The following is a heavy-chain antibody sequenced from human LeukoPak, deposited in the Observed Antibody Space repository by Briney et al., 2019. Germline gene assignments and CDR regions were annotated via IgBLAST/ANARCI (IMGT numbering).Heavy chain of an antibody. V-gene: IGHV1-46*01. D-gene: IGHD3-10*01. CDR3: ARVSSGTRDAFDI. CDR2: INPSGGST. Sequence: GASVTVSCKASGYTFTTYYMHWVRQAPGQGLEWMGIINPSGGSTSYAQKFQGRVTMTRDMSTSTVYMELNSLRSEDTAVYYCARVSSGTRDAFDIWGQGTMVTVSS. J-gene: IGHJ3*02. CDR1: GYTFTTYY.